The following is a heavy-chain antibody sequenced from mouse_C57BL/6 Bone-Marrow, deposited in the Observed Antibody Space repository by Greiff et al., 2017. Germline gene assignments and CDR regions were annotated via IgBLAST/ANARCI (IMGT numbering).Heavy chain of an antibody. V-gene: IGHV3-1*01. J-gene: IGHJ2*01. CDR3: ARAATVPYYFAY. D-gene: IGHD1-1*01. CDR2: ISYSGST. Sequence: EVKLQESGPGMVKPSQSLSLTCTVTGYSITSGYDWHWIRHFPGNKLEWMGYISYSGSTNYNPSLKRRITITHDTSKNHFFLKLNSVTTEDTATYYCARAATVPYYFAYWGQGTTLTVSS. CDR1: GYSITSGYD.